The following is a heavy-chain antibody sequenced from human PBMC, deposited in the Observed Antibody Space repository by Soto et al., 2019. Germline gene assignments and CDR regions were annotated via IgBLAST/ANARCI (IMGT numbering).Heavy chain of an antibody. CDR3: ARQWGSYTYLDY. D-gene: IGHD1-26*01. CDR1: GYRFTSYW. J-gene: IGHJ4*02. CDR2: IYPGDSDV. Sequence: GESLKISCKGSGYRFTSYWIAWVRQMPGQGLEWMGIIYPGDSDVTYSPSFQGQVTISADKSINTAYLQWSSLKASDTAMYYCARQWGSYTYLDYWGQGTLVTVSS. V-gene: IGHV5-51*01.